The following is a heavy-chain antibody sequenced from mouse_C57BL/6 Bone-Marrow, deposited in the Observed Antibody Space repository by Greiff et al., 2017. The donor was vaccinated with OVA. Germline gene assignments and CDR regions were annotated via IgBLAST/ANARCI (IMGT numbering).Heavy chain of an antibody. D-gene: IGHD1-1*01. J-gene: IGHJ1*03. V-gene: IGHV5-16*01. CDR1: GFTFSDYY. CDR3: ARGGSSYPYWYFDV. Sequence: DVQLQESEGGLVQPGSSMKLSCTASGFTFSDYYMAWVRQVPEKGLEWVANINYDGSSTYYLDSLKSRFIISRDNAKNILYLQMSSLKSEDTATYYCARGGSSYPYWYFDVWGTGTTVTVSS. CDR2: INYDGSST.